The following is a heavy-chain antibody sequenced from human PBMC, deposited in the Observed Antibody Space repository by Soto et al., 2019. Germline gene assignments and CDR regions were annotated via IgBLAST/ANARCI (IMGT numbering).Heavy chain of an antibody. D-gene: IGHD3-3*01. Sequence: EVQLVESGGGLVQPGRSLRLSCAASGFTFDDYAMHWVRQAPGKGLEWVSGISWNSGSIGYADSVKGRVTISRDNAKNSLYLQMNSLRAEDTALYYCAKDTGITIFGVVIDYWGQGTLVTVSS. CDR3: AKDTGITIFGVVIDY. J-gene: IGHJ4*02. CDR2: ISWNSGSI. V-gene: IGHV3-9*01. CDR1: GFTFDDYA.